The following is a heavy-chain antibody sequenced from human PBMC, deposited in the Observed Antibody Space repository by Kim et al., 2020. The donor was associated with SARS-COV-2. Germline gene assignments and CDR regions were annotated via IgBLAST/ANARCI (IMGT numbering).Heavy chain of an antibody. Sequence: SVKVSCKASGGTFSSYAISWVRQAPGQGLEWMGGIIPIFGTANYAQKFQGRVTITADESTSTAYMELSSLRSEDTDVYYCARDRGRWPTNWFDPWGQGTLVTVSS. CDR2: IIPIFGTA. CDR1: GGTFSSYA. D-gene: IGHD3-16*01. J-gene: IGHJ5*02. CDR3: ARDRGRWPTNWFDP. V-gene: IGHV1-69*13.